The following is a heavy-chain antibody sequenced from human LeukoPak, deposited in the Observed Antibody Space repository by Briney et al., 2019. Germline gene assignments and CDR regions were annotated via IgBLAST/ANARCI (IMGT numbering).Heavy chain of an antibody. D-gene: IGHD4-23*01. CDR1: GYTFSSYY. V-gene: IGHV1-46*01. Sequence: GASVTVSCKASGYTFSSYYMHWVRQAPGQGLEWVGLINPTGDSTNYAQNFRGRVTMTRDTSTSTVYMDLSSLRSGDTAVYYCAREACGGYFDYWGQGTLVTVSS. J-gene: IGHJ4*02. CDR2: INPTGDST. CDR3: AREACGGYFDY.